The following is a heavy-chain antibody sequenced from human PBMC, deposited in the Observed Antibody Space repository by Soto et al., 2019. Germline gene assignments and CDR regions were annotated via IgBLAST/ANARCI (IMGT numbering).Heavy chain of an antibody. CDR2: VWYDGSHE. CDR3: ARDDGLDY. CDR1: GFTFSSYS. J-gene: IGHJ4*02. V-gene: IGHV3-33*08. Sequence: PGGSLRLSCAASGFTFSSYSMNWVRQAPGKGLEWVAAVWYDGSHEYYADSVKGRFTISRDNSKNTLNLQMNSLRGDDTAVYYCARDDGLDYWGQGTPVTVSS.